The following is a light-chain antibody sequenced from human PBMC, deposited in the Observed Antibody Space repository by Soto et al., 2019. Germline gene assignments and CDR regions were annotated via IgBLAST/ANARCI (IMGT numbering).Light chain of an antibody. J-gene: IGLJ3*02. CDR1: SSDVGNYKY. Sequence: QSALTQSPSASGSPGQSVTISCTGTSSDVGNYKYVSWYQQHPGKAPKLMIYEVSKRPSGVPDRLSGSKSGNTASLTVSGLQVEAEADYYCSSYAGSNLWVFGGGTKLTVL. CDR3: SSYAGSNLWV. V-gene: IGLV2-8*01. CDR2: EVS.